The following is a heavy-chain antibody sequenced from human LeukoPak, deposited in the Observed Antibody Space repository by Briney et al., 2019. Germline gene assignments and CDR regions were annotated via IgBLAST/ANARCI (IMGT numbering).Heavy chain of an antibody. J-gene: IGHJ5*02. Sequence: PGRSLRLSCAASGFTFSSYAMSWVRQAPGKGLEWVSAISGSGGSTYYADSVKGRFTISRDNSKNTLYLQMNSLRAEDTAVYYCAKQTGIVGATNWFDPWGQGTLVTVSS. CDR3: AKQTGIVGATNWFDP. D-gene: IGHD1-26*01. CDR2: ISGSGGST. V-gene: IGHV3-23*01. CDR1: GFTFSSYA.